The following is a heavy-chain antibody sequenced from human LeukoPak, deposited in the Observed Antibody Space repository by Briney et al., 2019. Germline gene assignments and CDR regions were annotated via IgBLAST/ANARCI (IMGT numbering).Heavy chain of an antibody. Sequence: TGGSLRLSCAASGFTFSSYEMNWVRQAPGKGLEWVSYISSSGSIIYYADSVKGRFTISRDNAKISLYLQMNSLRAHDTALYYCARAGGYSGYDSNWFDPWGQGTLVTVSS. CDR1: GFTFSSYE. D-gene: IGHD5-12*01. V-gene: IGHV3-48*03. J-gene: IGHJ5*02. CDR3: ARAGGYSGYDSNWFDP. CDR2: ISSSGSII.